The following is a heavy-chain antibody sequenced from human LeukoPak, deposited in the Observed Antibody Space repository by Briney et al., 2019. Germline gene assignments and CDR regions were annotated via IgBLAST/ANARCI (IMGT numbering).Heavy chain of an antibody. CDR1: GFTFSSYT. V-gene: IGHV3-21*01. CDR3: ARDPDILTGYFDY. Sequence: GRSLRLSCAASGFTFSSYTMNWVRQAPGKGLEWVSSISSSSSYIYYADSVKGRFTISRDNAKNSLYLQMNSLRAEDTAVYYCARDPDILTGYFDYWGQGTLVTVSS. CDR2: ISSSSSYI. J-gene: IGHJ4*02. D-gene: IGHD3-9*01.